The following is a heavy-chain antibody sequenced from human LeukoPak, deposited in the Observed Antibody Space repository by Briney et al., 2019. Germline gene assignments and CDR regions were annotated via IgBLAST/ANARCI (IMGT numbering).Heavy chain of an antibody. CDR1: GFTFDDYA. V-gene: IGHV3-9*01. J-gene: IGHJ4*02. CDR3: ARGQVWRSSSAFDY. Sequence: GRSLRLSCAASGFTFDDYAMHWVRQAPGKGLEWVSGISWNSGIIGYADSVKGRFTISRDNAKNSLYLQMNSLRAEDTAVYYCARGQVWRSSSAFDYWGQGTLVTVSS. D-gene: IGHD6-13*01. CDR2: ISWNSGII.